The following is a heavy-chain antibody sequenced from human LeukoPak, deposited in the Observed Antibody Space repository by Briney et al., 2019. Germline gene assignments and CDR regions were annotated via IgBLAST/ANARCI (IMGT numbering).Heavy chain of an antibody. Sequence: ASVKVSCKASGYTFTSYGISWVRQAPGQGLGWMGWISAYNGNTNYAQKLQGRVTMTTDTSTSTAYMELRSLRSDDTAVYYCARGAPNYYDSSGLRIWGQGTMVTVSS. CDR3: ARGAPNYYDSSGLRI. J-gene: IGHJ3*02. V-gene: IGHV1-18*01. CDR1: GYTFTSYG. CDR2: ISAYNGNT. D-gene: IGHD3-22*01.